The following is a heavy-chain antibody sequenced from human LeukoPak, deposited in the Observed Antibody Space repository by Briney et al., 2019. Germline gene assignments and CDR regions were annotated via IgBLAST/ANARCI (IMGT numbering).Heavy chain of an antibody. J-gene: IGHJ6*02. CDR2: INHSGST. Sequence: KPSETLSLTCAVYGGSFSGYYWSWIRQPPGKGLEWIGEINHSGSTNYNPSLKSRVTISVDTSKNQFSLKLSSVTAADTAVYYCARDARVCTNGVCYGMDVWGQGTTVTVSS. CDR1: GGSFSGYY. CDR3: ARDARVCTNGVCYGMDV. V-gene: IGHV4-34*01. D-gene: IGHD2-8*01.